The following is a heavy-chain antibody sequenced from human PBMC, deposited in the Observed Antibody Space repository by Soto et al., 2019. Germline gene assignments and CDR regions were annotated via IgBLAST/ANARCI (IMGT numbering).Heavy chain of an antibody. Sequence: QVQLVESGGGVVQPVRSLRLSCAASGFTFSSYGMHWVRQAPGKGLEWVAVIWYDGSNKYYADSVKGRFTISRDNSKNTLYLQMNSLRAEDTAVYYCARTTSSYCSGGSCYYFDYWGQGTLVTVSS. J-gene: IGHJ4*02. CDR1: GFTFSSYG. CDR2: IWYDGSNK. CDR3: ARTTSSYCSGGSCYYFDY. D-gene: IGHD2-15*01. V-gene: IGHV3-33*01.